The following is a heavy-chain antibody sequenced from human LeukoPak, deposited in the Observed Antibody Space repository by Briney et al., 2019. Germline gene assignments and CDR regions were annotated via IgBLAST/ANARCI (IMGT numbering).Heavy chain of an antibody. CDR1: GGSISSYY. Sequence: SETLSLTCTVSGGSISSYYWSWIRQPPGEGLELIGYMYYSGSTNYNPSLKSRVTISVDTSKNQFSLRLSSVTAADTAVYYCARNSGSCAFDFWGQGVLVTVSS. CDR2: MYYSGST. CDR3: ARNSGSCAFDF. J-gene: IGHJ4*02. V-gene: IGHV4-59*01. D-gene: IGHD1-26*01.